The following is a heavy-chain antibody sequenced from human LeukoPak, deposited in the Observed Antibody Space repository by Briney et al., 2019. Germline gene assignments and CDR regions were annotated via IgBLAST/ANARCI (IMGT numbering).Heavy chain of an antibody. D-gene: IGHD3-22*01. Sequence: GGSLRLSCAVSGITLSNYGMSWVRQAPGKGLEWVAGISDSGGSTNYADSLKGRFTISRDNPKNTLYLQMNSLRAEGTAVYFCAKRGVVIRVILVGFHKEAYYFDSWGQGALVTVSS. CDR3: AKRGVVIRVILVGFHKEAYYFDS. J-gene: IGHJ4*02. CDR2: ISDSGGST. CDR1: GITLSNYG. V-gene: IGHV3-23*01.